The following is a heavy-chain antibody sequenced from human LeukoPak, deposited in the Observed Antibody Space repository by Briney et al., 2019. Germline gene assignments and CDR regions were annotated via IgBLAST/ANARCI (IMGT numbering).Heavy chain of an antibody. V-gene: IGHV3-30*18. J-gene: IGHJ4*02. Sequence: PGRSLRLSCTTSGFTFSNYGMHWVRQAPGKGLEWVTLMSYEGSKYYYADSVKGRFTISRDNSKNMLYLQMNSLRPEDTAVYYCAKDGGRYFDWLPPGGDYFDQWGQGTPVTVSS. CDR2: MSYEGSKY. CDR3: AKDGGRYFDWLPPGGDYFDQ. D-gene: IGHD3-9*01. CDR1: GFTFSNYG.